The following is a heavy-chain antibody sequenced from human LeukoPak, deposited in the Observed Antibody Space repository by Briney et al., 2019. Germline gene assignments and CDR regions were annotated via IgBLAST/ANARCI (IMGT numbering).Heavy chain of an antibody. V-gene: IGHV4-4*07. J-gene: IGHJ4*02. CDR1: GGSISSYY. Sequence: SETLSLTCTVSGGSISSYYWSWIRQPAGKGLEWIGRIYTSGSTNYNPSLKSRVTMSVDTSKNQFSLKLSSVTAADTAVYYCARVEVDGRGSPSPFDYWGQGTLVTVSS. D-gene: IGHD3-16*01. CDR2: IYTSGST. CDR3: ARVEVDGRGSPSPFDY.